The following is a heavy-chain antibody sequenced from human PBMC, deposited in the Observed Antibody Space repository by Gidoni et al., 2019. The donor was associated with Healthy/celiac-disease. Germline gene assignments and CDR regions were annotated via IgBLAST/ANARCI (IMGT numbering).Heavy chain of an antibody. Sequence: QVQLQESGPGLVKPSETLSLTCTVSGGSISSYYWSWIRQPPGKGLEWIGYIYYSGSTNYNPSLKSRVTISVDTSKNQFSLKLSSVTAADTAVYYCARSRYYDILTGLDYWGQGTLVTVSS. D-gene: IGHD3-9*01. J-gene: IGHJ4*02. CDR2: IYYSGST. CDR1: GGSISSYY. CDR3: ARSRYYDILTGLDY. V-gene: IGHV4-59*01.